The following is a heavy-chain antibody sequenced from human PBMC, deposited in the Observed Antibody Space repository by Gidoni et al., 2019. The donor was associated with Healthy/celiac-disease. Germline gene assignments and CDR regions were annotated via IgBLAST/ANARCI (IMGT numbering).Heavy chain of an antibody. J-gene: IGHJ4*02. CDR2: ISSNGGST. Sequence: EVQLVESGGGLVQPGGSLRLSCSASGFTFSSYAMHWVRQAPGKGLEYVSAISSNGGSTYYADSVKGRFTISRDNSKNTLYLQMSSLRAEDTAVYYCVKDGSLGVRDLINWGQGTLVTVSS. CDR3: VKDGSLGVRDLIN. V-gene: IGHV3-64D*06. D-gene: IGHD3-10*01. CDR1: GFTFSSYA.